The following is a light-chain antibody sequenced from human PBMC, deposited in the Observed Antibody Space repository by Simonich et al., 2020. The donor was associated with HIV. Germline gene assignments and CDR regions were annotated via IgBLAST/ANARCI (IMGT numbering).Light chain of an antibody. CDR2: DVS. CDR3: SSYTSSSTWV. V-gene: IGLV2-14*03. J-gene: IGLJ3*02. Sequence: QSALTQPRSVSGSPGQSITISCTGTNSDVGGYNYVSWYQQHPGKAPKPMIYDVSNRPSGVSNRFSGSKSGNTASLTISGLQAEDEADYYCSSYTSSSTWVFGGGTKLTVL. CDR1: NSDVGGYNY.